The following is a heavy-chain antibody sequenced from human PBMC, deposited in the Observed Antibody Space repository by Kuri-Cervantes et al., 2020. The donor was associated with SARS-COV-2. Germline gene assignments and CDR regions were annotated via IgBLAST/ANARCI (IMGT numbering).Heavy chain of an antibody. J-gene: IGHJ6*02. V-gene: IGHV1-46*04. CDR3: ARVSCGGLCIQLCAYFHLDV. CDR2: INPNDGGT. Sequence: ASVKVSCKASGYTFTNYYLLWVRQAPGQGLEWVGLINPNDGGTNYAQKLQGRITMTTDTSTSTVYMQMSSLRSDDTAVYYCARVSCGGLCIQLCAYFHLDVWGPGTTVTVSS. CDR1: GYTFTNYY. D-gene: IGHD5-18*01.